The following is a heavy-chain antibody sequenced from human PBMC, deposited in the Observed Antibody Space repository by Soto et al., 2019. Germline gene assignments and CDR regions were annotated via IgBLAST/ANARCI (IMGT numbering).Heavy chain of an antibody. Sequence: PSETLSLTCTVSGGSISSGGYYWSWIRQHPGKGLEWIGYIYYSGSTYYNPSLKSRVTISVDTSKNQFSLKLSSVTAADTAVYYCARDKGYCSSTSCYKSLFWFDPWGQGTLVTVSS. D-gene: IGHD2-2*02. CDR1: GGSISSGGYY. J-gene: IGHJ5*02. CDR3: ARDKGYCSSTSCYKSLFWFDP. V-gene: IGHV4-31*03. CDR2: IYYSGST.